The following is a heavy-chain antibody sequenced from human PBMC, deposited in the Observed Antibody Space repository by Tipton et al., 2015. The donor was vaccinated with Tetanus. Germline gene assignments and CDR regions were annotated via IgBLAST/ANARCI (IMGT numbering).Heavy chain of an antibody. CDR1: GFTFSSYS. Sequence: SGFTFSSYSMNWVRQAPGKGLEWVSYISSSSSTIYYADSVKGRFTISRDNAKNSLYLQMISLRAEDTAIYYCARGRERCRGTNCHRATDYWGQGTLVTVSS. CDR2: ISSSSSTI. D-gene: IGHD2-2*01. V-gene: IGHV3-48*01. J-gene: IGHJ4*02. CDR3: ARGRERCRGTNCHRATDY.